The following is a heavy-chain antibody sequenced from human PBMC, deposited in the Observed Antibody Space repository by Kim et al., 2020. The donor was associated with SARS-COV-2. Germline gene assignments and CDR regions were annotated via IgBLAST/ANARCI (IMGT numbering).Heavy chain of an antibody. CDR1: GFTFSSYA. V-gene: IGHV3-23*01. J-gene: IGHJ4*02. CDR3: AKEGGLIVVVIPFDY. Sequence: GGSLRLSCAASGFTFSSYAMSWVRQAPGKGLEWVSAISGSGSSTYYADSVKGRFTISRDNSKSTLYLQKNSLTAEDTAVYYCAKEGGLIVVVIPFDYWGQGTLVTVSS. D-gene: IGHD3-22*01. CDR2: ISGSGSST.